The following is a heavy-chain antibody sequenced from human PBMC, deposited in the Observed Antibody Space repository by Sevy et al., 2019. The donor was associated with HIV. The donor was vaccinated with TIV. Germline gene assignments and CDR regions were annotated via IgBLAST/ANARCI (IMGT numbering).Heavy chain of an antibody. CDR3: AKGPDYGDYVGWIDP. CDR2: ISGSGDST. J-gene: IGHJ5*02. V-gene: IGHV3-23*01. CDR1: GFTFSSSA. D-gene: IGHD4-17*01. Sequence: GGSLRLSCVASGFTFSSSAMSWVRQAPGKGLEWVSTISGSGDSTYFADSVKGRFTFSRDNSKNTLYLQMDSLRAEGTAVYYCAKGPDYGDYVGWIDPWGQGTLVTVSS.